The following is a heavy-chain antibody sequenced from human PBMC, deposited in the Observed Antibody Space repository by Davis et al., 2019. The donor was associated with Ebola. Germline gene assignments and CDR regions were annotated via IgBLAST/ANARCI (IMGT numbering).Heavy chain of an antibody. CDR1: GGSINITSFY. CDR2: IYYSGNT. J-gene: IGHJ4*02. CDR3: ARDSMAVAGSVGFDY. Sequence: PSETLSLTCTVSGGSINITSFYWGWIRQPPGKGLEWIGNIYYSGNTFYNPSLKSRVTISVESSKNQFSLRLNSVTAADTAVYYCARDSMAVAGSVGFDYWDQGTLVTVSS. V-gene: IGHV4-39*07. D-gene: IGHD6-19*01.